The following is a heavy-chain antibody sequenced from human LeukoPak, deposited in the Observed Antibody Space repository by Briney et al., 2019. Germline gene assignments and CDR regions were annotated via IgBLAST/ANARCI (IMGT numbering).Heavy chain of an antibody. CDR2: ISADSGDR. J-gene: IGHJ6*03. V-gene: IGHV1-18*01. Sequence: ASVKVSCKASGDSFSNYGFAWVRQAPGQGLEWMGWISADSGDRYYAQNFQHRVTMTTDTSTTTGYMELRSLRSDDTAVYYCARSVRAWELLRLNYYYYMDFWGKGTTVTVSS. CDR3: ARSVRAWELLRLNYYYYMDF. D-gene: IGHD1-26*01. CDR1: GDSFSNYG.